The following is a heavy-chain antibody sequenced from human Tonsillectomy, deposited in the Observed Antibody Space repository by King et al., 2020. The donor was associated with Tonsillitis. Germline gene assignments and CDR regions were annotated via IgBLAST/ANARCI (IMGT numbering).Heavy chain of an antibody. J-gene: IGHJ4*02. D-gene: IGHD4-23*01. CDR2: INWNGGST. CDR1: GLTFGDYA. V-gene: IGHV3-20*04. CDR3: ARGALYGGNDLFDC. Sequence: VQLVESGGGVVRPGGSLRLSCAASGLTFGDYAMSWVRQAPGKGLEWVSGINWNGGSTGYADSVEGRFTISRDNARNSLYLQMNSLRAEDTALYYCARGALYGGNDLFDCWGQGTLVTVSS.